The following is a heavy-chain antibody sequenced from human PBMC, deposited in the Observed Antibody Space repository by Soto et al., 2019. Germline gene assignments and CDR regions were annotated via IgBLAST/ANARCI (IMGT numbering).Heavy chain of an antibody. CDR3: ARSDGGYFPLHPYYFDY. V-gene: IGHV4-34*01. CDR2: INHSGST. D-gene: IGHD3-22*01. CDR1: GGSFSGYY. J-gene: IGHJ4*02. Sequence: SETLSLTCAVYGGSFSGYYWSWIRQPPGKGLEWIGEINHSGSTNYNPSLKSRVTISVDTSKNQFSLKLSSVTAADTAVYYCARSDGGYFPLHPYYFDYWGQGTLVTVSS.